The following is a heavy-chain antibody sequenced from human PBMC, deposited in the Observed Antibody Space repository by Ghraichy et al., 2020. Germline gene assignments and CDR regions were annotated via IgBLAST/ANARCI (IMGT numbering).Heavy chain of an antibody. CDR1: GGSFSGYY. J-gene: IGHJ6*02. CDR3: ARGGRYCSSTSCYRMNYYYYGMDV. D-gene: IGHD2-2*02. CDR2: INHSGST. V-gene: IGHV4-34*01. Sequence: SETLSLTCAVYGGSFSGYYWSWIRQPPGKGLEWIGEINHSGSTNYNPSLKSRVTISVDTSKNQFSLKLSSVTAADTAVYYCARGGRYCSSTSCYRMNYYYYGMDVWGQGTTVTVSS.